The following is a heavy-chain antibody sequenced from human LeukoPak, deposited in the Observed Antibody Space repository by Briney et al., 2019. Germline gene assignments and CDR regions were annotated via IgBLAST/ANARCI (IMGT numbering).Heavy chain of an antibody. V-gene: IGHV4-39*01. J-gene: IGHJ4*02. CDR1: GGSISSSNYY. CDR3: AMVRGVSDY. D-gene: IGHD3-10*01. Sequence: SETLSLTCTVSGGSISSSNYYWGWIRQPPGKGLEWIGNIHYSGSTYYNPSVQSRVTISVDTSKNQFSLRLSSVTAADTAVYYCAMVRGVSDYWGQGTLVTVSS. CDR2: IHYSGST.